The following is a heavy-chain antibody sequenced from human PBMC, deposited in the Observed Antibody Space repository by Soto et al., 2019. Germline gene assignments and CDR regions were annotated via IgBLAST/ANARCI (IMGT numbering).Heavy chain of an antibody. CDR1: GFALSARGEG. CDR2: IYWNDDK. V-gene: IGHV2-5*01. J-gene: IGHJ5*02. CDR3: ANRRNYYDSSGYYPGVDYSET. Sequence: QITLKESGPTLVKPTQTLTLTCTFSGFALSARGEGVGWIRQPLGKALEWLALIYWNDDKRYSPSLKSRLTITKDTSKNQVVLTMTNMDPVDTGTYHCANRRNYYDSSGYYPGVDYSETWGQGTLVTVSS. D-gene: IGHD3-22*01.